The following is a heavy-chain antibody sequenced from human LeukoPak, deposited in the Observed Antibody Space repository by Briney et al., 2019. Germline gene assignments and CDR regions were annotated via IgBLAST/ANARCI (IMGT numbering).Heavy chain of an antibody. CDR2: ISGSGGST. Sequence: GGSLRLSCAASGFTFSSYAMSWVRQAPGKGLEWVSGISGSGGSTYYADSVKGRFTISRDNSKNTLYLHINSLRAEDTALYYCARGYSRAAFDIWGQGTMVTVSS. CDR1: GFTFSSYA. D-gene: IGHD2-15*01. CDR3: ARGYSRAAFDI. V-gene: IGHV3-23*01. J-gene: IGHJ3*02.